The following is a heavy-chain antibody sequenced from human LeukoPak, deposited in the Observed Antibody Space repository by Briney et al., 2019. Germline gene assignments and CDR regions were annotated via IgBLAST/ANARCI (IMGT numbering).Heavy chain of an antibody. CDR2: ISHSGYI. J-gene: IGHJ3*02. CDR3: ARAGSRYGADAFDI. D-gene: IGHD5-18*01. CDR1: GGSISNYY. Sequence: SETLSLTCTVSGGSISNYYWSWIRQSPGKGLEYIEYISHSGYITYSPSLKSRVVMAVDTSKNQFSLKLYSVMAADTAEYYCARAGSRYGADAFDIWGQGTVVTVSS. V-gene: IGHV4-59*01.